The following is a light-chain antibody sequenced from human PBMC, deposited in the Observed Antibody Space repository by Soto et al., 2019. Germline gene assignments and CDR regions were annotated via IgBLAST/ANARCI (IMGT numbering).Light chain of an antibody. Sequence: EIVLTQSPATLSLSPGERATLSCRASQSVSSYLAWYQQKPGQAPRLLIYDASNRATGIPARFSGSGYGTDFTLTISSLEPEDFAVYYCQQRSNWPGTFGGGTKVEIK. CDR1: QSVSSY. V-gene: IGKV3-11*01. CDR2: DAS. CDR3: QQRSNWPGT. J-gene: IGKJ4*01.